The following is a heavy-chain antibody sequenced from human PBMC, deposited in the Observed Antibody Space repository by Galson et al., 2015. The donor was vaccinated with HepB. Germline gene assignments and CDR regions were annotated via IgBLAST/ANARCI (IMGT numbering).Heavy chain of an antibody. CDR3: ARDLSGSYVRYFDY. D-gene: IGHD1-26*01. CDR2: IYHSGST. V-gene: IGHV4-34*01. Sequence: ETLSLTCAVYGGSFSGYYWSWIRQPPGKGLEWIGEIYHSGSTNYNPSLKSRVTISVDKSKNQFSLKLSSVTAADTAVYYCARDLSGSYVRYFDYWGQGTLVTVSS. J-gene: IGHJ4*02. CDR1: GGSFSGYY.